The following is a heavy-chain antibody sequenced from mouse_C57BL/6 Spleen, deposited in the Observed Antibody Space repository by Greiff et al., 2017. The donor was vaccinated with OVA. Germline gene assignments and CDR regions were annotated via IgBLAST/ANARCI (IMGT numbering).Heavy chain of an antibody. D-gene: IGHD4-1*01. CDR3: ARWGGTGGYYFDY. CDR1: GYTFTSYW. CDR2: IDPSDSYT. V-gene: IGHV1-50*01. J-gene: IGHJ2*01. Sequence: QVQLQQPGAELVKPGASVKLSCKASGYTFTSYWMQWVKQRPGQGLEWIGEIDPSDSYTNYNQKFKGKATLTVDTSSSTAYMQLSSLTSEDSAVYYGARWGGTGGYYFDYWGKGTTLTVSS.